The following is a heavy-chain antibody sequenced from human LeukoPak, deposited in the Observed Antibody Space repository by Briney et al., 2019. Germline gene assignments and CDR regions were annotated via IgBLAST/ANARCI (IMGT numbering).Heavy chain of an antibody. Sequence: PGGSLRLSCAASGFIVSNNYMSWVRQAPGKGLEWVSAISGSGGSTYYADSVKGRFTISRDNSKNTLYLQMNSLRAEDTAVYYCAKESGYCSGGSCYSMFDYWGQGTLVTVSS. CDR1: GFIVSNNY. V-gene: IGHV3-23*01. J-gene: IGHJ4*02. CDR3: AKESGYCSGGSCYSMFDY. CDR2: ISGSGGST. D-gene: IGHD2-15*01.